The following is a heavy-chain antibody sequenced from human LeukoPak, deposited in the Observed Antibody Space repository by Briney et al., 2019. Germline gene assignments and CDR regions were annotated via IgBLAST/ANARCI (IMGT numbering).Heavy chain of an antibody. Sequence: PGGSLRLSCVASGFIFSTYGLHWVRQSPGRGLEWVAVIWYDGSQRYYADSVKGRFTISRDDSQNTIYLQMDSLRAEDTAVYYCVSFYETYWGRGTLVTVSS. D-gene: IGHD2/OR15-2a*01. V-gene: IGHV3-33*01. CDR1: GFIFSTYG. J-gene: IGHJ4*02. CDR3: VSFYETY. CDR2: IWYDGSQR.